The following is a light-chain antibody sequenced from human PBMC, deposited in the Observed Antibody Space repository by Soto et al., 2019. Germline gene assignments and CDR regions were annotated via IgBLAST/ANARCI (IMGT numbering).Light chain of an antibody. V-gene: IGLV2-8*01. CDR2: EVN. CDR1: SSDVRGYND. CDR3: SSYGGSNNHV. Sequence: QSVMTHPPSASGSPAHSISISCTGTSSDVRGYNDASWFQQYPGKAPKLLIHEVNKRPSGVPDRFSGSKSGNTAALTVSGLEAEDEADYYCSSYGGSNNHVFGTGTKVTVL. J-gene: IGLJ1*01.